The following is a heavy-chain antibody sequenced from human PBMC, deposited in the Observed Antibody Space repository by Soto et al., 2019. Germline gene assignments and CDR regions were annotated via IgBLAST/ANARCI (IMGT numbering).Heavy chain of an antibody. D-gene: IGHD2-2*01. Sequence: SVKVSCKASGGTFSSYAISWVRQAPGQGLEWMGGIIPIFGTANYAQKFQGRVTITADESTSTAYMELSSLRSEDTAVYYCARDKYCSSTSCFGDYYYYYGMDVWGQGTTVTVSS. J-gene: IGHJ6*02. CDR1: GGTFSSYA. V-gene: IGHV1-69*13. CDR2: IIPIFGTA. CDR3: ARDKYCSSTSCFGDYYYYYGMDV.